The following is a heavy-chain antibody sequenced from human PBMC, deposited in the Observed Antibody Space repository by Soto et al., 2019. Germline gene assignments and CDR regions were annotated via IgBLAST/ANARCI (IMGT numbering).Heavy chain of an antibody. CDR3: ARVPYTSSTYFYYGMDV. CDR1: GYIFIDYY. CDR2: INPDTGDT. J-gene: IGHJ6*02. V-gene: IGHV1-2*04. Sequence: ASVKVSCKASGYIFIDYYIHWVRQAPGQGLEWMGWINPDTGDTNYAQKFQGWVTVTRGTSISTAYMEVSRLKSDDTAVYYCARVPYTSSTYFYYGMDVWGRGTTVTVS. D-gene: IGHD6-6*01.